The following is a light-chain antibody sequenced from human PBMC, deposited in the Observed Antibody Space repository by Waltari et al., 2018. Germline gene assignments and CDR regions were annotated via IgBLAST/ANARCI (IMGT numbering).Light chain of an antibody. Sequence: DIVMTQSPDSLAVSLGERATINCQSSQSVLHSSNNKNYLAWYQQKPRQPPKLLIYWASTRHSGVPDRISGSPCCTDFTLSISSLHAEDVAVYYCQQYFRAPYTFGQGPKLEIK. CDR2: WAS. V-gene: IGKV4-1*01. J-gene: IGKJ2*01. CDR1: QSVLHSSNNKNY. CDR3: QQYFRAPYT.